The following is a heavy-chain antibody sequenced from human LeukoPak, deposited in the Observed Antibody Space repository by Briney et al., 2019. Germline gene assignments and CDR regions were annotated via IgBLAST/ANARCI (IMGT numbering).Heavy chain of an antibody. CDR3: ARERGYCSSTSCYLTADY. CDR1: RFTFSDYY. CDR2: ISSSGSTI. J-gene: IGHJ4*02. V-gene: IGHV3-11*04. D-gene: IGHD2-2*01. Sequence: GGSLRLSCAASRFTFSDYYMSWIRQAPGKGLEWVSYISSSGSTIYYADSVKGRFTISRDNAKNSLYLQMNSLRAEDTAVYYCARERGYCSSTSCYLTADYWGQGTLVTVSS.